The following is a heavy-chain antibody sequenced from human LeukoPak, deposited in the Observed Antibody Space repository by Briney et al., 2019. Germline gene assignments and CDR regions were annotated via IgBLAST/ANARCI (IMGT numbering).Heavy chain of an antibody. CDR3: ARDEPQLGIDY. Sequence: SGGSLRLSCAASGFTFSSYGMHWVRQAPGKGLEWVAVISYDGSNKYYADSVKGRFTISRDNSKNTLYLQMNSLRAEDTAVYYCARDEPQLGIDYWGQGILVTVSS. V-gene: IGHV3-30*03. J-gene: IGHJ4*02. CDR1: GFTFSSYG. D-gene: IGHD3-10*01. CDR2: ISYDGSNK.